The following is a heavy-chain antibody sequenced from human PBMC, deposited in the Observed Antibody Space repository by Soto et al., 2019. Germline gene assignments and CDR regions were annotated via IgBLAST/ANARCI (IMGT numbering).Heavy chain of an antibody. V-gene: IGHV3-23*01. D-gene: IGHD2-15*01. CDR3: AKTPRNCIGVICYALGCMDF. CDR2: ISGSGGST. CDR1: GFTFRSYA. J-gene: IGHJ6*02. Sequence: GGSRRLSCAASGFTFRSYAMSWGRQAPGKGLEWVSAISGSGGSTYYADSVKGRFTISRDNSKNTLFLQVNSLRAEDTAIYYCAKTPRNCIGVICYALGCMDFWCQATTVTLSS.